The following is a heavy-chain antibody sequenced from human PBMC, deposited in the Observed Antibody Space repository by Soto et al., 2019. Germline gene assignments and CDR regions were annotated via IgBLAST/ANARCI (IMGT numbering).Heavy chain of an antibody. Sequence: VKVSCKASGYIFTTYGISWVRQAPGQGLEWMGWISTSNGNTKYAQKVEGRVTMTTDTSTSIAYMELRSLRSDDTAVYYCAREYCSSSSCYGVDYWGQGILVTVSS. CDR1: GYIFTTYG. CDR3: AREYCSSSSCYGVDY. D-gene: IGHD2-2*01. V-gene: IGHV1-18*01. J-gene: IGHJ4*02. CDR2: ISTSNGNT.